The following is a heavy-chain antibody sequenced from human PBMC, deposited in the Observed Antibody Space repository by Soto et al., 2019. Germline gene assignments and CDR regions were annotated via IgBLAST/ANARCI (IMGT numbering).Heavy chain of an antibody. J-gene: IGHJ5*02. CDR2: IYYSGST. V-gene: IGHV4-30-4*07. CDR3: ARGTGYCSGGSCYNYFDP. D-gene: IGHD2-15*01. Sequence: QPPGKGLEWIGYIYYSGSTYYNPSLKSRVTISVDKSKNQFSLKLTSVTAADTAVYYCARGTGYCSGGSCYNYFDPWGQGTLVTVSS.